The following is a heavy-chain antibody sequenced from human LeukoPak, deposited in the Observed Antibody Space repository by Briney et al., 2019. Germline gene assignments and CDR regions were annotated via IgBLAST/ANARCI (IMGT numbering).Heavy chain of an antibody. J-gene: IGHJ4*02. CDR2: IYYSGST. CDR3: AREVGVSHVDTAMVSPGEFDW. CDR1: GGSISSITYY. V-gene: IGHV4-39*07. D-gene: IGHD5-18*01. Sequence: PSETLSLTCTVSGGSISSITYYWGWIRQPPGKGLEWIGNIYYSGSTYYNPSLKSRVIISVDTSKNQFSLKLSSVTAADTAVYYCAREVGVSHVDTAMVSPGEFDWWGQGTLVTVSS.